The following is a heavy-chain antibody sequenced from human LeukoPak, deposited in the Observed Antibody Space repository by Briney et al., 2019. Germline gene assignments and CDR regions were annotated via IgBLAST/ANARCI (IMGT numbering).Heavy chain of an antibody. D-gene: IGHD2-15*01. Sequence: ASVKVSCKASGYTFTSYAMNWVRQAPGQGLEWMGWINTNTGNPTYAQGFTGRFVFSLDTSVSTAYLQISSLKAEDTAVYYCAREYCSGGSCYLGGDFDYWGQGTLVTVSS. J-gene: IGHJ4*02. CDR1: GYTFTSYA. V-gene: IGHV7-4-1*02. CDR3: AREYCSGGSCYLGGDFDY. CDR2: INTNTGNP.